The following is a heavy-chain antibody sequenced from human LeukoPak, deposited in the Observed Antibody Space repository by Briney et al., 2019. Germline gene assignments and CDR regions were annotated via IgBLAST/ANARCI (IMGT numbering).Heavy chain of an antibody. V-gene: IGHV4-59*01. Sequence: PSETLSLTCTVSGGSISSYYWSWIRQPPGKGLEWIGYIYYSGSTNYNPSLKSRVTISVDTSKNQYSLKLSSVTAADTAVYYCARDGGHGEYNDAFDIWGQGTMVTVSS. CDR2: IYYSGST. D-gene: IGHD3-10*01. CDR1: GGSISSYY. J-gene: IGHJ3*02. CDR3: ARDGGHGEYNDAFDI.